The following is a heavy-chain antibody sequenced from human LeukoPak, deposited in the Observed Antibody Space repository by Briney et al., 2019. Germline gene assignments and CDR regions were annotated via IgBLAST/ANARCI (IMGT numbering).Heavy chain of an antibody. CDR2: IYYSGST. J-gene: IGHJ4*02. CDR1: GGSFSGYY. Sequence: SSETLSLTCAVYGGSFSGYYWSWIRQHPGKGLEWIGYIYYSGSTYYNPSLKSRITISIDTSKNQFSLKLSSVTAADTAVYYCARVSSGSDYFHYYFDFWGQGTLVTVSS. V-gene: IGHV4-31*11. D-gene: IGHD3-10*01. CDR3: ARVSSGSDYFHYYFDF.